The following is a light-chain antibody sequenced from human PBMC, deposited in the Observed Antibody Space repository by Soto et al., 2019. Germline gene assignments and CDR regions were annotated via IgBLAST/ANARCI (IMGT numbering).Light chain of an antibody. CDR3: SSYTSSSTVV. J-gene: IGLJ3*02. V-gene: IGLV2-14*01. CDR1: SSDIGGYNY. CDR2: EVS. Sequence: QSVLTQPASLSGSPGQSITLSCTGTSSDIGGYNYVSWYQQHPGKAPKLMIYEVSDRPSGISNRFSGSKSANTASLTISGLQAEDEADYYCSSYTSSSTVVFGGGTKVTVL.